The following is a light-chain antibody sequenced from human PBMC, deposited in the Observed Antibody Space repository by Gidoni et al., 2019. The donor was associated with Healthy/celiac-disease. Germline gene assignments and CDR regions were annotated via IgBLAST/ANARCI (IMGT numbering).Light chain of an antibody. CDR3: QQSYSTLIT. Sequence: DIKMPPSPSSLSASVGDRVTITCRASQSISSYINWYQQKPGKAPKLLIYAASSLQSGVPSRFSGSGSGTDFTLTISSLQPEDFATYYCQQSYSTLITFGQGTRLEIK. V-gene: IGKV1-39*01. J-gene: IGKJ5*01. CDR2: AAS. CDR1: QSISSY.